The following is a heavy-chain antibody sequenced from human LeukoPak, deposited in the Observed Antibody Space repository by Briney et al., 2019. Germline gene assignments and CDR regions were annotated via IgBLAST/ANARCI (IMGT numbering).Heavy chain of an antibody. CDR2: INPNSGGT. CDR1: GYTFTGHY. D-gene: IGHD3-10*01. Sequence: GASVKVSCKASGYTFTGHYMHWVRQAPGQGLEWMGWINPNSGGTNYAQKFQGRVTMTRDTSISTAYMELSRLRSDDTAVYYCARDRVLLWFGELLSRARHDAFDIWGQGTMVTVSS. J-gene: IGHJ3*02. V-gene: IGHV1-2*02. CDR3: ARDRVLLWFGELLSRARHDAFDI.